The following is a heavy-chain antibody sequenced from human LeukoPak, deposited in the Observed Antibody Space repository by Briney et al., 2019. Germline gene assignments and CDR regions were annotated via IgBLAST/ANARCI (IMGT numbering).Heavy chain of an antibody. CDR1: GGSFSGYY. J-gene: IGHJ4*02. Sequence: SETLSLTCAVYGGSFSGYYWSWIRQPPGKGLEWIGSIYYSGSTYYNPSLKSRVTISVDTSKNQFSLKLSSVTAADTAVYYCARDRGYYYGSGSYLLDYWGQGTLVTVSS. CDR2: IYYSGST. CDR3: ARDRGYYYGSGSYLLDY. V-gene: IGHV4-34*01. D-gene: IGHD3-10*01.